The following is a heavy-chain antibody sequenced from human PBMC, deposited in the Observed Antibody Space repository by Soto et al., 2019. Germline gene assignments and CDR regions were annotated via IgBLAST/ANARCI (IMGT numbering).Heavy chain of an antibody. V-gene: IGHV3-23*01. J-gene: IGHJ4*02. CDR3: AKGLVVVETPHLYPSDY. Sequence: EVQLLESGGGLVQPGGSLRLSCAASGFTFSSYAMSWVRQAPGKGLEWVSAISGSGGRTYYADSVKGRFTISRDNSKNTLYLQMNSLRAEDTAVYYCAKGLVVVETPHLYPSDYWGQGTLVTVSS. CDR2: ISGSGGRT. CDR1: GFTFSSYA. D-gene: IGHD2-15*01.